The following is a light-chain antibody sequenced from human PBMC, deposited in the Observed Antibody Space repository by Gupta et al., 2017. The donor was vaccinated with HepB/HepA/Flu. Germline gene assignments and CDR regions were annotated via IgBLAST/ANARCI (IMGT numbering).Light chain of an antibody. CDR1: QTMNNF. Sequence: GDSVTITCRASQTMNNFLHWYQQKPGEAPKLLIYAASSLQSGVPSRFSGSGSGTDFTLTINRLQPEDFATYYCQQSDSTPITFGGGTKVEIK. J-gene: IGKJ4*01. CDR3: QQSDSTPIT. V-gene: IGKV1-39*01. CDR2: AAS.